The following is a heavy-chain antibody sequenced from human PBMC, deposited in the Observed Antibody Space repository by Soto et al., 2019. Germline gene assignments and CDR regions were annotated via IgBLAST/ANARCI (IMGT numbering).Heavy chain of an antibody. V-gene: IGHV4-39*01. J-gene: IGHJ4*02. CDR1: GASISSSTFY. D-gene: IGHD6-19*01. CDR3: VRHAPYRSGWANRNDY. Sequence: QLQLQESAPGLVKPSETLSLTCTVSGASISSSTFYWGWIRQPPGKGLEWIGTVYYSGSAYYNPSITSPLTTSVDTSKNQFSLRLSSVTAADTALYYCVRHAPYRSGWANRNDYWGQGTLVTVSS. CDR2: VYYSGSA.